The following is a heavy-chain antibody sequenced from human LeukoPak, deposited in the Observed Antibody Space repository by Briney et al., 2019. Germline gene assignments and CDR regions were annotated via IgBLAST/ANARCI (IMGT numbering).Heavy chain of an antibody. CDR3: ARDKYYVGALPLGY. D-gene: IGHD1-26*01. V-gene: IGHV3-21*01. Sequence: PGGSLRLSCAASGFTFSSYTMNWVRQAPGKGLEWVSFIFSSSTYIYYTDSVKGRFTISRDNSKNTLYLQMNSLRAEDTAVYYCARDKYYVGALPLGYWGQGTLVTVSS. J-gene: IGHJ4*02. CDR1: GFTFSSYT. CDR2: IFSSSTYI.